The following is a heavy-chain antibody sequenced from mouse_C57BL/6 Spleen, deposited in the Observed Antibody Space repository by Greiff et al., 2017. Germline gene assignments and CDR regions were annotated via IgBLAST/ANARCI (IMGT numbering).Heavy chain of an antibody. Sequence: QVQLQQPGAELVKPGASVKMSCKASGYTFTSYWITWVKQRPGQGLEWIGDIYPGSGSTNYNEKFKSKATLTVDTSSSTAYMQLSSLTSEDSAVYYCARSPPWMVTTGSSSWCAYWGQGTLVTVSA. CDR2: IYPGSGST. J-gene: IGHJ3*01. D-gene: IGHD2-2*01. V-gene: IGHV1-55*01. CDR3: ARSPPWMVTTGSSSWCAY. CDR1: GYTFTSYW.